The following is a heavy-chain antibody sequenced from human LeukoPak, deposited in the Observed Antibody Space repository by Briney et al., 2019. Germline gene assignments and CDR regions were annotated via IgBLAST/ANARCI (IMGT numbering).Heavy chain of an antibody. V-gene: IGHV1-69*06. CDR1: GGTFNSYA. CDR3: ARAKGKMVRGITILENPINYFDY. Sequence: SVKVSCKASGGTFNSYAISWVRQAPGQGLEWMGGIIPMSDTANYPQKFRGRLTITADIPTSTVYMELSSLRSEDTAVYYCARAKGKMVRGITILENPINYFDYWSQGTLVTVSS. D-gene: IGHD3-10*01. CDR2: IIPMSDTA. J-gene: IGHJ4*02.